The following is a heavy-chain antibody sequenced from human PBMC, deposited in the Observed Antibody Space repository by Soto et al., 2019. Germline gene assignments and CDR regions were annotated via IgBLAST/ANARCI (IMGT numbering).Heavy chain of an antibody. CDR3: AREGSGYNF. CDR1: GGSFSNFG. V-gene: IGHV1-69*13. D-gene: IGHD5-12*01. J-gene: IGHJ4*02. CDR2: IVPVFGRP. Sequence: AAVKVSCKASGGSFSNFGISWVRQAPGQGLEWMGGIVPVFGRPNYAQRFRGRLTITADESTSTGHMELISLRSDDTAVYYCAREGSGYNFWGQGTQVTVSS.